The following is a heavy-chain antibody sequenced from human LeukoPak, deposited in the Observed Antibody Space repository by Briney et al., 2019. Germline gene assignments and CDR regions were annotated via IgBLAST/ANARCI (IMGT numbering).Heavy chain of an antibody. Sequence: SVKVSCKASGGTFSSYAISWVRQAPGQGLEWMGGIIPIFGTANYAQKFQGRVTITTDESTSTAYMELSSLRSKDTAVYYCAIRSVEMATIPDYWGQGTLVTVSS. CDR1: GGTFSSYA. J-gene: IGHJ4*02. CDR2: IIPIFGTA. CDR3: AIRSVEMATIPDY. D-gene: IGHD5-24*01. V-gene: IGHV1-69*05.